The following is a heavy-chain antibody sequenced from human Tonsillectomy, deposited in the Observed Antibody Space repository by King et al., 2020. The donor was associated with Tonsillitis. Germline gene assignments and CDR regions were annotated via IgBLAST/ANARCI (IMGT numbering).Heavy chain of an antibody. CDR3: ARLLITFGGGQGGGDY. J-gene: IGHJ4*02. V-gene: IGHV3-30-3*01. CDR1: GFTFSSYA. D-gene: IGHD3-16*01. Sequence: VQLVESGGGVVQPGRSLRLSCAASGFTFSSYAMLWVRQAPGKGLEWVAVISYDGINKYYADSVKGRFTISRDNSKNTLYLQMNSLRAEDTAVYYCARLLITFGGGQGGGDYWGQGTLVTVSS. CDR2: ISYDGINK.